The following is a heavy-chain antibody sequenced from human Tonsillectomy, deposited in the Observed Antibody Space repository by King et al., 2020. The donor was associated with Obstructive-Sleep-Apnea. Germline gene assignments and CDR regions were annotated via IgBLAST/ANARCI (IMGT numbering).Heavy chain of an antibody. J-gene: IGHJ4*02. V-gene: IGHV3-21*01. CDR1: GFTFSSYS. D-gene: IGHD3-10*01. Sequence: VQLVESGGGLVKPGGSLRLSCAASGFTFSSYSMNWVRQAPGKGLEWVSSISSSSSYIYYADSVKGRFTISRDNAKNSLYLQMNSLRAEDTAVYYCARDIARTPWGGRFDYWGQGTLVTVSS. CDR2: ISSSSSYI. CDR3: ARDIARTPWGGRFDY.